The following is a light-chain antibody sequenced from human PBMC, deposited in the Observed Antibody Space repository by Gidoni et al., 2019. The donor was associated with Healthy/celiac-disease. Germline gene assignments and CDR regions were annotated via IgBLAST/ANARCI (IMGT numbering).Light chain of an antibody. V-gene: IGKV4-1*01. CDR2: WAS. Sequence: DIVMTQSPDSLAVSLGERATINNKNYLAWYQQQPGQPPKLLIYWASTRESGVPDRFSGSGSGTDFTLTISSLQAEDVAVYYCQQYYSTPPLTFGGGTKVEIK. CDR3: QQYYSTPPLT. J-gene: IGKJ4*01. CDR1: KNY.